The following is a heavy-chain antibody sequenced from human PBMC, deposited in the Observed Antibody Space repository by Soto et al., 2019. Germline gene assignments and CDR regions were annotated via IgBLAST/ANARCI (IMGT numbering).Heavy chain of an antibody. CDR2: IYYSGST. V-gene: IGHV4-31*03. Sequence: QVQLQESGPGLVKPSQTLSLTCTVSGGSISSGGYYWSWIRQHPGKGLEWIGYIYYSGSTYYNPSLKRRVTISVDPSKKQFSLKLSSVTAADTAVYFCARDRGYESSLGLYYWGQGTLVTVSS. CDR3: ARDRGYESSLGLYY. J-gene: IGHJ4*02. CDR1: GGSISSGGYY. D-gene: IGHD3-22*01.